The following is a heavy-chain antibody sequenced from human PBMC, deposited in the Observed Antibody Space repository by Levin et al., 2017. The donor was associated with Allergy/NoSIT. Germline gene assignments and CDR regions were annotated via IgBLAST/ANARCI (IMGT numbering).Heavy chain of an antibody. CDR3: ARDHAYYYDSSGYWGDAFDI. CDR1: GFTFSSYA. J-gene: IGHJ3*02. D-gene: IGHD3-22*01. Sequence: GGSLRLSCAASGFTFSSYAMHWVRQAPGKGLEWVAVISYDGSNKYYADSVKGRFTISRDNSKNTLYLQMNSLRAEDTAVYYCARDHAYYYDSSGYWGDAFDIWGQGTMVTVSS. CDR2: ISYDGSNK. V-gene: IGHV3-30*04.